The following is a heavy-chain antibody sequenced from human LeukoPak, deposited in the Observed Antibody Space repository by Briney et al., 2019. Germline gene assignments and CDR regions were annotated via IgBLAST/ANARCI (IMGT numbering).Heavy chain of an antibody. Sequence: SETLSLTCTVSGGSISSYYWSWIRQPPGKGLEWIGYIYYSGSTNYNPSLKSRVTISVDTSKNQFSLKLSSVTAADTAVYYCARAPSGVSHYYYYMDVWGKGTTVTISS. CDR2: IYYSGST. D-gene: IGHD2-15*01. CDR3: ARAPSGVSHYYYYMDV. J-gene: IGHJ6*03. CDR1: GGSISSYY. V-gene: IGHV4-59*01.